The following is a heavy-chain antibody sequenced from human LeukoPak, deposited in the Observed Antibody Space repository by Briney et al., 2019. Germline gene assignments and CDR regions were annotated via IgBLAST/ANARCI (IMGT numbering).Heavy chain of an antibody. CDR1: GGSISSSSYY. Sequence: KPSETLSLTCTVSGGSISSSSYYWGWIRQPPGKGLEWIGSIYYSGSTYYNPSLKSRVTISVDTSKNQFSLKLSSVTAADTAVYYCARLSIPPLNWFDPWGQGTLVTVSS. J-gene: IGHJ5*02. D-gene: IGHD4-11*01. CDR2: IYYSGST. V-gene: IGHV4-39*01. CDR3: ARLSIPPLNWFDP.